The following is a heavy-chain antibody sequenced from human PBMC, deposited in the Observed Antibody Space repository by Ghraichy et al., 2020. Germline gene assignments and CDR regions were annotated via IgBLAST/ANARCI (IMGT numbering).Heavy chain of an antibody. CDR3: ARSYYYDSSGYYAGDGFDI. D-gene: IGHD3-22*01. Sequence: GGSLRLSCAASGFTFSSYSMNWVRQPPGKGLEWVSSISPSGTYIYSADSVKGRFTISRDSAKNSLYLQMSSLRAEDTAVYYCARSYYYDSSGYYAGDGFDIWGQGTMVTVSS. V-gene: IGHV3-21*01. CDR1: GFTFSSYS. J-gene: IGHJ3*02. CDR2: ISPSGTYI.